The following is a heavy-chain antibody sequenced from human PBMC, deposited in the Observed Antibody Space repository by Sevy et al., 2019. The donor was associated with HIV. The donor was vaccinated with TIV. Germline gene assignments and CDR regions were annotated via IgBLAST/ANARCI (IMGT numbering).Heavy chain of an antibody. D-gene: IGHD2-15*01. V-gene: IGHV3-23*01. CDR1: EFTFSSYA. J-gene: IGHJ6*02. CDR3: AKGFCSGGICPRDYYYYGMDV. CDR2: ISGSGRYT. Sequence: GESLKISCAASEFTFSSYAMSWVRQAPGKGLEWVSSISGSGRYTYYADSVEARFTISRDNSKNTLYVQMNSLRAEDTAVYYCAKGFCSGGICPRDYYYYGMDVWGQGTTVTVSS.